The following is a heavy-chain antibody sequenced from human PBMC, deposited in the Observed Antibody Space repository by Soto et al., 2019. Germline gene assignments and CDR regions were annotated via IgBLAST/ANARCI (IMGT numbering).Heavy chain of an antibody. D-gene: IGHD3-10*01. Sequence: PGESLKISCKGSGYSFTSYWISWVRQMPGKGLEWMGRIDPSDSYTNYSPSFQGHVTISADKSISTAYLQWSSLKASDTAMYYCAAYPWTSFGALGGGWFDPWGQGTLVTVSS. CDR1: GYSFTSYW. V-gene: IGHV5-10-1*01. CDR2: IDPSDSYT. CDR3: AAYPWTSFGALGGGWFDP. J-gene: IGHJ5*02.